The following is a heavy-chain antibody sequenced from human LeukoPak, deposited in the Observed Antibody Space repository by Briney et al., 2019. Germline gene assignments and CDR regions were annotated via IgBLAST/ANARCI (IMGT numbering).Heavy chain of an antibody. V-gene: IGHV4-59*01. J-gene: IGHJ4*02. CDR3: ARDSSGFGYFDY. CDR1: GGSISSYY. Sequence: SETLSLTCTVSGGSISSYYWSWIRQPPGKGLEWIGYIYYSGSTNYNPSLKSRVTISVDTSRKQFSLKLSSVTAAETAVYYCARDSSGFGYFDYWGQGTLVTVSS. D-gene: IGHD6-19*01. CDR2: IYYSGST.